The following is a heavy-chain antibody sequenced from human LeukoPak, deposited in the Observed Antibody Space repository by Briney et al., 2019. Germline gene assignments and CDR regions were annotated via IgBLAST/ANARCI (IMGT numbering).Heavy chain of an antibody. CDR1: GFTFDDYA. J-gene: IGHJ4*02. CDR3: AKGPPGSFGSGKRKLYYFDY. V-gene: IGHV3-9*01. D-gene: IGHD3-10*01. Sequence: PGGSLRLSCAASGFTFDDYAMHWVRQAPGKGLEWVSGISWNSGSIGYADSVKGRFTISRDNAKNSLYLQMNSLRAEDTALYYCAKGPPGSFGSGKRKLYYFDYWGQGTLVTVSS. CDR2: ISWNSGSI.